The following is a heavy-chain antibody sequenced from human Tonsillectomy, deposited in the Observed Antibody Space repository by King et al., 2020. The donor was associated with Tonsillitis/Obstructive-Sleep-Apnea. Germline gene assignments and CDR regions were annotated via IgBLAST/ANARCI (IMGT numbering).Heavy chain of an antibody. CDR1: GFNFSSYA. CDR2: ISYDGSNK. V-gene: IGHV3-30*04. J-gene: IGHJ4*02. D-gene: IGHD4-11*01. Sequence: VQLVESGGGVVQPGRSLRLSCAASGFNFSSYAMHWVRQAPGKGLEWVALISYDGSNKYYADSVKGRFTISRDNSKNTLYLQMKSLRAEDTAVYYCARALDYSNYPIDYWGQGTLVTVSS. CDR3: ARALDYSNYPIDY.